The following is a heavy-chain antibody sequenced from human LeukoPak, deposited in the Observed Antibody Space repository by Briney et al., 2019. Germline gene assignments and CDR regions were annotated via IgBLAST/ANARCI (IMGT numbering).Heavy chain of an antibody. V-gene: IGHV3-21*06. CDR2: IHGSASYN. D-gene: IGHD5-12*01. J-gene: IGHJ6*03. CDR1: RFTFSTYS. CDR3: VRAFGGYDSQRFYYNMDV. Sequence: PGGSLRLSCAASRFTFSTYSMNWVRQAPGKGLEWVSCIHGSASYNYYADSVKGRFTISRDSAKNSLYLEMSSLRVEDTAVYYCVRAFGGYDSQRFYYNMDVWGKGTTVTVSS.